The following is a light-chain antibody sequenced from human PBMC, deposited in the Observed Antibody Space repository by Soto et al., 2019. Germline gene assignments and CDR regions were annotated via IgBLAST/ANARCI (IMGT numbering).Light chain of an antibody. CDR1: EFLSSSY. V-gene: IGKV3-20*01. CDR2: AAS. CDR3: QQQGT. Sequence: ESVLTQSPGTLSLSPGERATLSCRASEFLSSSYLVWYQQKPGQAPRLLIYAASRRATGIPDRFSGSRSATEYTLTINSLYPEDFAVYYCQQQGTFGQGT. J-gene: IGKJ2*01.